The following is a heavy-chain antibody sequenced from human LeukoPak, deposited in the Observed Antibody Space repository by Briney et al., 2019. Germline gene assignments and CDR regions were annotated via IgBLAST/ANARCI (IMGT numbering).Heavy chain of an antibody. D-gene: IGHD3-10*02. J-gene: IGHJ4*02. V-gene: IGHV4-4*07. CDR2: ISASGNT. CDR3: ARDRSYYYDGGSFDY. Sequence: MSSETLSLTCTVSGDSISSYYWTWIRQPAGKGLEWIGRISASGNTNYNPSLKSRVTMSVDTSKNQFSLKLSSVTAADTAVYYCARDRSYYYDGGSFDYWGQGTLVTVSS. CDR1: GDSISSYY.